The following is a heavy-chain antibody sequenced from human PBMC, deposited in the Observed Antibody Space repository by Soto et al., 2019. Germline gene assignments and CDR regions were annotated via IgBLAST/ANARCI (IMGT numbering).Heavy chain of an antibody. CDR1: GFTFSSYW. Sequence: PGGSLRLSCAASGFTFSSYWMRWVRQAPGEGLVWVSRINSDVSSTSYADSVKGRFTISRDNAKNTLYLQMNSLRAEDTAVYYCALSHTVTTDYWGQGTLVTVSS. CDR3: ALSHTVTTDY. D-gene: IGHD4-17*01. V-gene: IGHV3-74*01. J-gene: IGHJ4*02. CDR2: INSDVSST.